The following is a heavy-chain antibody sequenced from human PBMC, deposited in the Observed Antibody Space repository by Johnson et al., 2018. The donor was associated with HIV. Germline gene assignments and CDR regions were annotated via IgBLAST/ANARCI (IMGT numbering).Heavy chain of an antibody. CDR3: AREGAWEPPLDAIDI. CDR2: ISYDGSKK. CDR1: GFAFSTYT. D-gene: IGHD1-26*01. Sequence: QVQLVESGGGVVQPGRSLRLSCAASGFAFSTYTMHWVRQAQGKGLEWVALISYDGSKKYYADSLKGRFTISRDNSKNTLYLQMNSLRAEDTAVYYCAREGAWEPPLDAIDIWGQGTMVTVSS. V-gene: IGHV3-30*04. J-gene: IGHJ3*02.